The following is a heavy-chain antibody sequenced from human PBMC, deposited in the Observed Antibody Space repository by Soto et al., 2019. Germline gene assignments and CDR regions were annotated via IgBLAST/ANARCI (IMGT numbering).Heavy chain of an antibody. CDR3: ARHPSDFWFDP. CDR1: GGSISGSSYF. J-gene: IGHJ5*02. Sequence: SETLSLTCTVSGGSISGSSYFWGWIRQPPGKGLEWIGSIYYSGSTYYNPSLKSRVTVSVDTSKNQFSLKLSPVTAADTAVYYCARHPSDFWFDPWGQGTLVTVSS. CDR2: IYYSGST. V-gene: IGHV4-39*01. D-gene: IGHD2-21*02.